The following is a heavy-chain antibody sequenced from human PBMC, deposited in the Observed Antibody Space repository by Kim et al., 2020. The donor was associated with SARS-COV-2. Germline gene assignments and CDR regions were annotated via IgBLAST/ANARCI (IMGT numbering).Heavy chain of an antibody. J-gene: IGHJ4*01. V-gene: IGHV1-18*04. Sequence: ASVKVSCKASGYTFTNYGITWVRQAPGQGLEWMGCISAYNGDTNYAQKLQGRVTMTTDTSTSTAYMELRSLRSDDTAVYYCARGSTAHFDYWGHGTLVTVSS. CDR1: GYTFTNYG. D-gene: IGHD2-2*01. CDR3: ARGSTAHFDY. CDR2: ISAYNGDT.